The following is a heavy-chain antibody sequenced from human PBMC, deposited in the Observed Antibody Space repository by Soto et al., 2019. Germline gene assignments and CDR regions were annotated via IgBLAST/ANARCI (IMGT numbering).Heavy chain of an antibody. V-gene: IGHV3-7*01. CDR1: GFSIRDYW. J-gene: IGHJ6*03. Sequence: EEQLVESGGGLVKPGGSLRLSCAASGFSIRDYWMTWVRQAPGKGLDWVANIKQDGSEKFYVDSLKGRFTISRDNAKNSVYLLMNSLRADDTAVYYCARGKDGRRAGTYYFDMDVWGKVTTVTLSS. CDR3: ARGKDGRRAGTYYFDMDV. D-gene: IGHD1-1*01. CDR2: IKQDGSEK.